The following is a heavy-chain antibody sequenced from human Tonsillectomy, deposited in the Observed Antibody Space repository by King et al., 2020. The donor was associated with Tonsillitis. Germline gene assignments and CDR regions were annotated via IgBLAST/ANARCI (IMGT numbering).Heavy chain of an antibody. V-gene: IGHV3-30*18. CDR1: GFTFSVYG. D-gene: IGHD3-3*01. Sequence: VQLVESGGGVVQPGRSLRLSCAASGFTFSVYGMHWVRQAPGKGLEWVTLISYDGSKKYYADFVKGRFTISRDNSKNTLFLQMNSLRAEDTAIYYCAKDTQYYDFWSGPQENRFDPWGQGTLVTVSS. J-gene: IGHJ5*02. CDR3: AKDTQYYDFWSGPQENRFDP. CDR2: ISYDGSKK.